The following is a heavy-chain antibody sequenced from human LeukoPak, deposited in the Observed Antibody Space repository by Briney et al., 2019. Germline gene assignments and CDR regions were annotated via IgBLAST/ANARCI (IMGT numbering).Heavy chain of an antibody. CDR1: GYTFTSYY. Sequence: ASVKVSCKASGYTFTSYYMHWVRQAPGQGLEWMGIINPSGGSTSYAQKFQGRVTMTTDTSTSTAYMELRSLRSDDTAVYYCARDQWLVPNWFDPWGQGTLVTVSS. CDR2: INPSGGST. J-gene: IGHJ5*02. V-gene: IGHV1-46*01. CDR3: ARDQWLVPNWFDP. D-gene: IGHD6-19*01.